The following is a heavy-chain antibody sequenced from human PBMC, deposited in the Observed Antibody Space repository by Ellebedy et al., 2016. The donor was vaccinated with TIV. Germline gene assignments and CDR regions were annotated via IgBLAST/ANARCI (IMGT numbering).Heavy chain of an antibody. CDR3: ARVRRSSSGMDV. D-gene: IGHD6-13*01. CDR1: GYVFTAYY. CDR2: INPDSGGT. J-gene: IGHJ6*02. V-gene: IGHV1-2*02. Sequence: ASVKVSCKTSGYVFTAYYIHWVRQAPGQGLEWMGWINPDSGGTNFAQKFQGRVTMTRDTSVNTAYMELSRLESDDTAVYYCARVRRSSSGMDVWGQGTTVTVSS.